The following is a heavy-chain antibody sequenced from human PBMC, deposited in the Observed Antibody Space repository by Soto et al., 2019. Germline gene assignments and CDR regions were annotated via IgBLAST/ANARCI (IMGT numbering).Heavy chain of an antibody. CDR3: ARDTIVVVPAAIRGYGMDV. V-gene: IGHV4-31*03. Sequence: SETLSLTCTVSGGSISIGGYYWSCIRQHPGKGLEWIGYIYYSGSTYYNPSLKSRVTISVDTSKNQFSLKLSSVTAADTAVYYCARDTIVVVPAAIRGYGMDVWGQGTTVTVSS. J-gene: IGHJ6*02. CDR2: IYYSGST. CDR1: GGSISIGGYY. D-gene: IGHD2-2*01.